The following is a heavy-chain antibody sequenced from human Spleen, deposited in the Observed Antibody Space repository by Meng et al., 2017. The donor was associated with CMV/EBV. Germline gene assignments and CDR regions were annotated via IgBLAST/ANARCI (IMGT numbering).Heavy chain of an antibody. Sequence: GGSLRLSCAASGFTFSSYAMSWVRQAPGQGLEWVSVIYSGGSTYYADSVKGRFTISRDNSKNTLYLQMNSLRAEDTAVYYCARSSSGDRYYYYGMDVWGQGTTVTVSS. J-gene: IGHJ6*02. CDR2: IYSGGST. CDR3: ARSSSGDRYYYYGMDV. V-gene: IGHV3-66*01. CDR1: GFTFSSYA. D-gene: IGHD6-6*01.